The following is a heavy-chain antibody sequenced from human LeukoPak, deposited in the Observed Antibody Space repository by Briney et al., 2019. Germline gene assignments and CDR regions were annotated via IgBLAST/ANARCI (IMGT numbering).Heavy chain of an antibody. J-gene: IGHJ4*02. CDR1: GFTFSNYA. V-gene: IGHV3-23*01. Sequence: GRSLRLSCAASGFTFSNYAMSWVRQAPGKGLDWLSAISNNGGVTYYADSVKGRFTISRDNSKNTLYLHMNSLRAEDTAIYYCAKAEKTGSYFPYWGQGTLVTVSS. CDR2: ISNNGGVT. CDR3: AKAEKTGSYFPY. D-gene: IGHD1-26*01.